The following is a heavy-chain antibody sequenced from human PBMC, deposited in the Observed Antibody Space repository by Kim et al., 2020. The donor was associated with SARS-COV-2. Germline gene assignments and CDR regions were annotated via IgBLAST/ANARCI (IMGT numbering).Heavy chain of an antibody. D-gene: IGHD6-13*01. J-gene: IGHJ6*02. Sequence: SVKSRITITPDTSKNQFSLQLNSVTPEDTAVYYCASGYSSSWSEGYGMDVWGQGTTVTVSS. V-gene: IGHV6-1*01. CDR3: ASGYSSSWSEGYGMDV.